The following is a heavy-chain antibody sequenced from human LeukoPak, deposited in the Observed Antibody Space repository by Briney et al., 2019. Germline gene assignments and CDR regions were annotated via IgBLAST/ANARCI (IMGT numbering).Heavy chain of an antibody. V-gene: IGHV3-74*01. Sequence: GGSLRLSCAASGFTFSSYYWMHWVRQAPGKGLVWVSRIKSDEITTNYADSVKGRFTISRDNAKNTLYLQMNSLRAEDTAVYYCARGAWTAYHFDYWGQGTLVTVSS. CDR1: GFTFSSYYW. J-gene: IGHJ4*02. CDR2: IKSDEITT. D-gene: IGHD3/OR15-3a*01. CDR3: ARGAWTAYHFDY.